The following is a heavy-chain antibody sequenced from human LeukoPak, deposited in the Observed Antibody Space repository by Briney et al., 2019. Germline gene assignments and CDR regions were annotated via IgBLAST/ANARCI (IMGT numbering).Heavy chain of an antibody. CDR1: GFTVSSNY. J-gene: IGHJ5*02. D-gene: IGHD3-22*01. CDR2: IYSGGST. Sequence: GGSLRLSCAASGFTVSSNYMSWVRQAPGKGLEWVSVIYSGGSTYYADSVKGRFTISRDNSKNTLYLQMNSLRAEDTAVYYCARDSGDSSGYSSWGQGTLVTVSS. V-gene: IGHV3-53*01. CDR3: ARDSGDSSGYSS.